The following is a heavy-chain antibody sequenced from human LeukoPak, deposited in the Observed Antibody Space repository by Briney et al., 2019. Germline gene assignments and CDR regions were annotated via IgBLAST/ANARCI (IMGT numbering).Heavy chain of an antibody. D-gene: IGHD5-18*01. CDR3: AKLDSDYYGMDV. J-gene: IGHJ6*02. CDR2: ISYDGSNK. Sequence: GGSPRLSCAASGFTFSSYGMHWVRQAPGKGLEWVAVISYDGSNKYYADSVKGRFTISRDNSKNTLYLQMNSLRAEDTAVYYCAKLDSDYYGMDVWGQGTTVTVSS. CDR1: GFTFSSYG. V-gene: IGHV3-30*18.